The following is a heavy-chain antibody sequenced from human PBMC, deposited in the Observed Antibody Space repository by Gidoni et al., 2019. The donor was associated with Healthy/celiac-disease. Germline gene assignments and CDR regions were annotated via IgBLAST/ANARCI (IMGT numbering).Heavy chain of an antibody. D-gene: IGHD6-13*01. V-gene: IGHV3-64*01. J-gene: IGHJ4*02. CDR1: GFPSSSYA. Sequence: EVQLVESGGGLVQPGGSLRLSCAASGFPSSSYAMHWVRQAPGKGLEYVSAISSNGGSTYYANSVKGRFTISRDNSKNTLYLQMGSLRAEDMAVYYCARQASIAAAGTADYWGQGTLVTVSS. CDR3: ARQASIAAAGTADY. CDR2: ISSNGGST.